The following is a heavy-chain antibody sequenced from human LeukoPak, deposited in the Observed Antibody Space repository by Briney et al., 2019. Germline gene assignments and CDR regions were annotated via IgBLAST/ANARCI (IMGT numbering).Heavy chain of an antibody. V-gene: IGHV3-9*01. CDR2: INWNSDSI. Sequence: GGSLRLSCAVSGFTFDDYAMHWVRQVPGKGLEWVSGINWNSDSIGYADSVKGRFTTSRDNAKNSLYLQMISLRAEDTALYYCARDSVATTAFDIWGQGTMVTVSS. J-gene: IGHJ3*02. CDR1: GFTFDDYA. CDR3: ARDSVATTAFDI. D-gene: IGHD5-12*01.